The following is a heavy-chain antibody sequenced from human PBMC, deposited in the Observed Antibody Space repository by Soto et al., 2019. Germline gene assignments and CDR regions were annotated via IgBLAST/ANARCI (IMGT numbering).Heavy chain of an antibody. J-gene: IGHJ4*02. CDR3: AKVWEARGSLYYFDY. V-gene: IGHV3-23*01. CDR1: GFTFSSYA. D-gene: IGHD3-16*01. Sequence: PGGSLRLSCAASGFTFSSYAMSWVRQAPGKGLEWVSGISGSAGSTYYADSVKGRFTISRDNSKNTLYLQMNSLRAEDTAVYYCAKVWEARGSLYYFDYWGQGTLVTVSS. CDR2: ISGSAGST.